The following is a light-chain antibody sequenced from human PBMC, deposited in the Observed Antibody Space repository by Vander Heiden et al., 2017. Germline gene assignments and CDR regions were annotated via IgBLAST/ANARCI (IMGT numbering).Light chain of an antibody. CDR2: AAS. CDR1: QSISSS. CDR3: QQHSSYPLT. J-gene: IGKJ1*01. Sequence: QTTQSPSFLSASIGDRVTITCRASQSISSSLAWFQQRPGKAPKLLIFAASTLQTGVTSRFSGSESGTEFTLAISSLQPDDFATYYCQQHSSYPLTFGQGTKVEIK. V-gene: IGKV1-5*01.